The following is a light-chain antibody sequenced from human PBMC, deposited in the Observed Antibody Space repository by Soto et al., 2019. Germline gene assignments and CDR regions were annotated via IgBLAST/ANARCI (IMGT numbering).Light chain of an antibody. V-gene: IGKV3-11*01. Sequence: EIVLTQSPATLSLSPGERATLSCRASQSVSSYLAWYQQKPGQAPSLLIYDASNRATGIPARFSGSGSGTDFTLTISSLEPEDFEVYYCQQRSNWPPNTFGQGTRLEIK. CDR3: QQRSNWPPNT. J-gene: IGKJ5*01. CDR2: DAS. CDR1: QSVSSY.